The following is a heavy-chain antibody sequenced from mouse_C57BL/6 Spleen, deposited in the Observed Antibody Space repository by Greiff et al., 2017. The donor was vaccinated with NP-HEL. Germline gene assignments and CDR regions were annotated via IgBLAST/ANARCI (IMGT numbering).Heavy chain of an antibody. CDR1: GYTFTSYW. D-gene: IGHD1-1*01. J-gene: IGHJ2*01. CDR2: IDPSDSYT. V-gene: IGHV1-59*01. Sequence: QVQLKQSGAELVRPGTSVKLSCKASGYTFTSYWMHWVKQRPGQGLEWIGVIDPSDSYTNYNQKFKGKATLTVDTSSSTAYMQLSSLTSEDSAVYYCARSYYYGSSRGDFDYWGQGTTLTVSS. CDR3: ARSYYYGSSRGDFDY.